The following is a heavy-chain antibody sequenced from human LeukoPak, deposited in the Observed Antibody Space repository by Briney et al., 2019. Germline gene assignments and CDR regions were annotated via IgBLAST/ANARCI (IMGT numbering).Heavy chain of an antibody. CDR2: ISAYNGNT. J-gene: IGHJ4*02. CDR3: ARDGGYSYGYFDY. V-gene: IGHV1-18*01. Sequence: ASVKVSCKASGYTFTSYGISWVRQAPGQGLEWMGWISAYNGNTNYAQKLQGRVTMTTDTSTSTAYVELRSLRSDDTAVYYRARDGGYSYGYFDYWGQGTLVTVSS. CDR1: GYTFTSYG. D-gene: IGHD5-18*01.